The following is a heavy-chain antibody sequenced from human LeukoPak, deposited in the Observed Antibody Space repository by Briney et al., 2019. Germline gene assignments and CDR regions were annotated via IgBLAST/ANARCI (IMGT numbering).Heavy chain of an antibody. J-gene: IGHJ6*02. CDR2: IFNSGST. Sequence: SETLSLTCTVSGGSISGFYWSWIRQPPGKGLEWIGYIFNSGSTNYNSSLKSRVTISVDTSKNQFSLKLSSVTAADTAVYYCARVGYCTGGSCYSDYLYGMDVWGQGTPVTVSS. CDR3: ARVGYCTGGSCYSDYLYGMDV. V-gene: IGHV4-59*01. CDR1: GGSISGFY. D-gene: IGHD2-15*01.